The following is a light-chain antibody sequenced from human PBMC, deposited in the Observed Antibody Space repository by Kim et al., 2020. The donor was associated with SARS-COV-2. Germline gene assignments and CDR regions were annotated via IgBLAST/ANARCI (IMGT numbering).Light chain of an antibody. CDR3: SSYTGSSAVV. Sequence: GQSITLSCTGTSSDVGGYNYVSWYQQHPGKAPKLMIYDVSNRPSGVSNRFSGSKSGNTASLTISGLQAEDEADYYCSSYTGSSAVVFGGGTQLTVL. CDR1: SSDVGGYNY. V-gene: IGLV2-14*03. J-gene: IGLJ2*01. CDR2: DVS.